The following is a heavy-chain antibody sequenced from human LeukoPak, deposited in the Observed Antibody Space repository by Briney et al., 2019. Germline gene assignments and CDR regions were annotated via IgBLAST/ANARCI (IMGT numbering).Heavy chain of an antibody. CDR3: ARSNYYGSGS. CDR1: GGSISSGSYD. D-gene: IGHD3-10*01. V-gene: IGHV4-61*02. Sequence: MSSETLSLTCTVSGGSISSGSYDWGWIRQPGGKGLEWIGRIYTTGSTNYNPSLKSRVTISVDTSKNQFSLKPSSVTAADTAVYYCARSNYYGSGSWGQGTLVTVSS. J-gene: IGHJ4*02. CDR2: IYTTGST.